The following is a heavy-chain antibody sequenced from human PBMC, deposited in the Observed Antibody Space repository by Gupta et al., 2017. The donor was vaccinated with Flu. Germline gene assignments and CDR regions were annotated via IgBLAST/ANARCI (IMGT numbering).Heavy chain of an antibody. Sequence: EVQLVESGGGLVQPGRSLRLSCAVSGFTFSSYAMNWVRQAPGKGLEWISYISDSGDTVYYADSVKGRFTISRDNAKSSLFLQMNSLRVEDTAVYYCARDLYAYGSYWGQGTLVTVSS. CDR3: ARDLYAYGSY. V-gene: IGHV3-48*03. D-gene: IGHD3-10*01. CDR1: GFTFSSYA. J-gene: IGHJ4*02. CDR2: ISDSGDTV.